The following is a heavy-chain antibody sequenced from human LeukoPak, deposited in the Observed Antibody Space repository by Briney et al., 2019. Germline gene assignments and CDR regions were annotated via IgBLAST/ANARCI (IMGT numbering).Heavy chain of an antibody. CDR1: GYTFTGYY. V-gene: IGHV1-2*02. J-gene: IGHJ4*02. Sequence: ASVKVSCKASGYTFTGYYMHWVRQAPGQGLEWMGWINPNSGGTNYAQKFQGRVTMTRDTSISTAYMELSRLRSDDTAVYYCAKESAYVWGGYPYYFDYWGQGTLVTVSS. CDR3: AKESAYVWGGYPYYFDY. CDR2: INPNSGGT. D-gene: IGHD3-16*01.